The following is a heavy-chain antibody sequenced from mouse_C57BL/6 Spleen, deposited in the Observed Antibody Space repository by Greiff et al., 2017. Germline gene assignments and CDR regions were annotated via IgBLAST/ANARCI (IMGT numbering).Heavy chain of an antibody. J-gene: IGHJ2*01. V-gene: IGHV3-6*01. Sequence: EVKLQESGPGLVNPSQSLSLTCSVTGYSITSGYYWNWIRQFPGNKLEWMCYISYDGSNNSNPSLKNRISIARDTSKNQFFLKLNSVTTEDTATYYCAREYGLDYWGQGTTLTVSS. CDR2: ISYDGSN. CDR1: GYSITSGYY. CDR3: AREYGLDY. D-gene: IGHD1-1*01.